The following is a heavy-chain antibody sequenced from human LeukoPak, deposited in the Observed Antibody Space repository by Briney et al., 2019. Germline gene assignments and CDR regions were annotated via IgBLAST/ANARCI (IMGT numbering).Heavy chain of an antibody. CDR2: ISGSGGST. CDR1: GFTFSSYA. D-gene: IGHD3-22*01. CDR3: AKDNTMIVVRGVGFDY. Sequence: GGSLRLSCSASGFTFSSYAMSWVRQAPGKGLEWVSAISGSGGSTYYADSVKGRFTISRDNSKNTLYLQMNSLRAEDTAVYYCAKDNTMIVVRGVGFDYWGQGTLVTVSS. J-gene: IGHJ4*02. V-gene: IGHV3-23*01.